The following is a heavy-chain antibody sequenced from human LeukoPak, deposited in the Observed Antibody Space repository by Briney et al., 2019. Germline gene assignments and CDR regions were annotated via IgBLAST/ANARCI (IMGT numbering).Heavy chain of an antibody. Sequence: PGGSLRLACAASGFTFSSHWMHWVRQAPGKGLVWISRNVNDGSGATYVDSVKGRFTTSRDNAKNTLFLQMNSLRAEDTAVYYCVRDRPHSGFNIDFDYWGQGTLVTVSS. V-gene: IGHV3-74*01. CDR3: VRDRPHSGFNIDFDY. J-gene: IGHJ4*02. CDR1: GFTFSSHW. CDR2: NVNDGSGA. D-gene: IGHD6-6*01.